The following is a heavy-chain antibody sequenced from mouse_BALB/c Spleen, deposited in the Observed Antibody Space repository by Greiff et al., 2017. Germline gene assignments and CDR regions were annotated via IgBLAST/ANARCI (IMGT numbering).Heavy chain of an antibody. Sequence: QVQLQQSRAELAKPGDSVKMSCKASGYTFTSYWMHWVKQRPGQGLEWIGYINPSTGYTEYNQKFKDKATLTADKSSSTAYMQLSSLTSEDSAVYYCARGLTSDYWGQGTTLTVSS. CDR3: ARGLTSDY. CDR2: INPSTGYT. J-gene: IGHJ2*01. D-gene: IGHD2-2*01. V-gene: IGHV1-7*01. CDR1: GYTFTSYW.